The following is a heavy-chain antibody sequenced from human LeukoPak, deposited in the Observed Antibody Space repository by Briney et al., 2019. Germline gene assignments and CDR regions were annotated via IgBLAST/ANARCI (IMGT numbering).Heavy chain of an antibody. CDR3: ARLTSGSYSGY. V-gene: IGHV3-23*01. CDR1: GFTFSSYA. CDR2: ISGSGGST. J-gene: IGHJ4*02. D-gene: IGHD3-10*01. Sequence: GGSLRLSCAASGFTFSSYAMSWVRQAPGKGLEWVSAISGSGGSTYYADSVKGRSTISRDNSRNTLYLQMNSLRAEDTAIYYCARLTSGSYSGYWGQGTLVTVSS.